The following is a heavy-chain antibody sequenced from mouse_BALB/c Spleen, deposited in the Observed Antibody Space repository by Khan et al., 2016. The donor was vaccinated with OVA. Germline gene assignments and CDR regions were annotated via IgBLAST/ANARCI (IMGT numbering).Heavy chain of an antibody. CDR2: IWSGGST. D-gene: IGHD1-1*01. CDR1: GFSLTSYG. CDR3: AREGGSYYGSSPWFAY. J-gene: IGHJ3*01. Sequence: QVQLKQSGPGLVQPSQSLSITCTVSGFSLTSYGVHWVRQSPGKGLEWLGVIWSGGSTDYNAAFISRLSISKENSKSQVFFKMNSLQANDTAIYYWAREGGSYYGSSPWFAYWGQGTLVTVSA. V-gene: IGHV2-2*02.